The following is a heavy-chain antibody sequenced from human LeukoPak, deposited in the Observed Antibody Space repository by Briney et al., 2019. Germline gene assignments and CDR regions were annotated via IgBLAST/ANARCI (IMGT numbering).Heavy chain of an antibody. J-gene: IGHJ3*02. CDR1: GGSISSYY. CDR2: IYYTGST. Sequence: KPSETLSLTCIVSGGSISSYYWSWIRQPPGKGLEWIGYIYYTGSTNYNPSLKSRVTTSVDTFKNQLSLKLRSVTAADTAVYYCARQDSGTYLNPLDIWGQGTVVTVSS. CDR3: ARQDSGTYLNPLDI. V-gene: IGHV4-59*08. D-gene: IGHD1-26*01.